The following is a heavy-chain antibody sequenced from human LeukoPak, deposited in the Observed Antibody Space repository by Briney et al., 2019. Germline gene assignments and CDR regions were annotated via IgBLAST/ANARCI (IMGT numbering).Heavy chain of an antibody. V-gene: IGHV3-30*02. CDR3: AKDLHGGYSSDY. CDR1: GFTFNNFG. D-gene: IGHD4-23*01. CDR2: IGYEGVHK. J-gene: IGHJ4*02. Sequence: PGGSLRLSCAASGFTFNNFGMHWVRQAPGKGLEWVSFIGYEGVHKYYADSVKGRFTISKDNSKATLYLQMNSLRPEDTAVYYCAKDLHGGYSSDYWGQGTLVTVSS.